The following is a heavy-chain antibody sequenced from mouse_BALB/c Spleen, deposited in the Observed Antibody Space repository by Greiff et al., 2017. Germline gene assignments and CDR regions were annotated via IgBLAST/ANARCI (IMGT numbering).Heavy chain of an antibody. CDR3: ARSYDYDGRFDY. V-gene: IGHV1-54*01. CDR1: GYSFTNYL. D-gene: IGHD2-4*01. J-gene: IGHJ2*01. Sequence: VQLQQSGAELVRPGTSVKVSCKASGYSFTNYLIEWVKQRPGQGLEWIGVINPGSGGTNYNEKFKGKATLTADKSSSTAYMQLSSLTSDDSAVYFCARSYDYDGRFDYWGQGTTLTVSS. CDR2: INPGSGGT.